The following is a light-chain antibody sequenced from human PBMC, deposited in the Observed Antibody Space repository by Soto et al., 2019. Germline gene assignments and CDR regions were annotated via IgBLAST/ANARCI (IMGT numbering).Light chain of an antibody. Sequence: EIVLTQSPATLSLSPGERATLSCRASQSVSSYLAWYQQKPGQAPRLLIYDASNRATGIPARFSGSGSGTDFPLTISSLEPEDFAVYYCQQRSNWPPPTFGGGTKVPIK. CDR1: QSVSSY. V-gene: IGKV3-11*01. CDR2: DAS. CDR3: QQRSNWPPPT. J-gene: IGKJ4*01.